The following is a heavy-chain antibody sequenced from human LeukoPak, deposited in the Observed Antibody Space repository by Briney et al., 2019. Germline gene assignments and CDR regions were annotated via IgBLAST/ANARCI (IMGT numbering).Heavy chain of an antibody. V-gene: IGHV4-4*02. D-gene: IGHD5-12*01. CDR2: IYHSGST. CDR1: GGSISSSNW. J-gene: IGHJ4*02. Sequence: SETLSLTCAVSGGSISSSNWWSWVRQPPGKGLEWIGEIYHSGSTNYNPSLKSRVTISVDKSRNQFSLKLSSVTAADTAVYYCARVPTYSGYARSLDYWGQGTLVTVSS. CDR3: ARVPTYSGYARSLDY.